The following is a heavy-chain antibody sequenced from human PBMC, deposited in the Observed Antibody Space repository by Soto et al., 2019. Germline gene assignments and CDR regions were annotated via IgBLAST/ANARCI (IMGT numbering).Heavy chain of an antibody. CDR1: GFTFSSYA. V-gene: IGHV3-23*01. D-gene: IGHD3-16*01. CDR2: ISGSGGST. CDR3: AKALRSDVFGNGMDV. Sequence: GGSLRLSCAASGFTFSSYAMSWVRQAPGKGLEWVSAISGSGGSTYYADSVKGRFTISRDNSKNTLYLQMNSLRAEDTAVYYCAKALRSDVFGNGMDVWGQGTTVTVSS. J-gene: IGHJ6*02.